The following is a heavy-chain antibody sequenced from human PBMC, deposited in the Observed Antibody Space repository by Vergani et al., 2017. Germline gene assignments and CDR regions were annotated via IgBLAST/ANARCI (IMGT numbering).Heavy chain of an antibody. V-gene: IGHV4-4*09. CDR1: GGSISSYY. CDR3: ARIDWLSGTVADFDY. CDR2: IYTSGST. J-gene: IGHJ4*02. D-gene: IGHD3-9*01. Sequence: QVQLQESGPGLVKPSETLSLTCTVSGGSISSYYWSWIRQPPGKGLEWIGYIYTSGSTNYNPSLKSRVTISVDTSKNQFSLKLSSVTAADTAVYYCARIDWLSGTVADFDYWGQGTLVTVSS.